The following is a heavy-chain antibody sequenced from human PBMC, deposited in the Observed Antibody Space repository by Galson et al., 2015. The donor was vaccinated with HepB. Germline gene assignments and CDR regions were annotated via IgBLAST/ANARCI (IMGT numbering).Heavy chain of an antibody. V-gene: IGHV3-53*01. CDR1: GFIVSSNY. Sequence: SLRLSCAASGFIVSSNYMSWVRQAPGMGLEWVSVIYTGGNAYYADSVKGRFTISRDNSKNTLYLQMNSLRVEDTAVYYCARGYSNNWYSGLGYWGQGTLVTVSS. J-gene: IGHJ4*02. CDR3: ARGYSNNWYSGLGY. D-gene: IGHD5-12*01. CDR2: IYTGGNA.